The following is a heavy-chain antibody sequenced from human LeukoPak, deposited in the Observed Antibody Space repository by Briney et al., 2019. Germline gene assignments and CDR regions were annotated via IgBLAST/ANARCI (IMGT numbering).Heavy chain of an antibody. CDR2: ISGGGSNI. CDR3: ARDLLLRSRGFDWPRDNWFDP. J-gene: IGHJ5*02. Sequence: GGSLRLSCAASGFTFSTYEMNWVRQAPGKGLEWVSYISGGGSNIYYADSVKGRFTVSRDNSKNSLYLQMNSLRAEDTAVYYCARDLLLRSRGFDWPRDNWFDPWGQGTLVTVSS. CDR1: GFTFSTYE. D-gene: IGHD3-9*01. V-gene: IGHV3-48*03.